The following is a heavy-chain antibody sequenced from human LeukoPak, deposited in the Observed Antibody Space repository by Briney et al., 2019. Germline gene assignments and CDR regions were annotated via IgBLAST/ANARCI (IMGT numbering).Heavy chain of an antibody. J-gene: IGHJ1*01. CDR2: ISYDGSNK. V-gene: IGHV3-30-3*01. D-gene: IGHD2-15*01. CDR1: GFTFSSYA. Sequence: PGGSLRLSCAASGFTFSSYAMPWVRQAPGKGLEWVAVISYDGSNKYYADSVKGRFTISRDNSKNTLYLQMNSLRAEDTAVYYCAREGYCSGGSCYSDYFQYWGQGTLVTVSS. CDR3: AREGYCSGGSCYSDYFQY.